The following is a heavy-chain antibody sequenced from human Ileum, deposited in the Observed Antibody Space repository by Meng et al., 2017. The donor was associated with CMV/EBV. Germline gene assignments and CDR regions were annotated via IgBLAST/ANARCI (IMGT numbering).Heavy chain of an antibody. Sequence: GESLKISCEASGFTFRNFGFHWVRQAQGKGLEWVAFIRSDGSNENYADSVKGRFTISRDNSRNTLYLQMNSLRPEDTAVYYCPKAPRKDSYESSGYYSWFDPWGQGTLVTVSS. CDR2: IRSDGSNE. D-gene: IGHD3-22*01. CDR3: PKAPRKDSYESSGYYSWFDP. J-gene: IGHJ5*02. V-gene: IGHV3-30*02. CDR1: GFTFRNFG.